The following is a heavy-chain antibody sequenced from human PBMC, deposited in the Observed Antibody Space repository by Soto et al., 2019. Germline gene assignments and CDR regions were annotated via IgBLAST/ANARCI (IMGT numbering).Heavy chain of an antibody. CDR1: GYTFTSYG. V-gene: IGHV1-18*01. CDR2: ISAYNGNT. CDR3: ARDRSGYDSHWFDP. Sequence: ASVKVSCTASGYTFTSYGISWVRQAPGQGLEWMGWISAYNGNTNYAQKLQGRVTMTTDTSTSTAYMELRSLRSDDTAVYYCARDRSGYDSHWFDPWGQGTLVTVSS. J-gene: IGHJ5*02. D-gene: IGHD5-12*01.